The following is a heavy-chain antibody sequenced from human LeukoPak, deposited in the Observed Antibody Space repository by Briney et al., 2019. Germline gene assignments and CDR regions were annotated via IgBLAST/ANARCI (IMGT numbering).Heavy chain of an antibody. Sequence: SETLSLTCTVSGGSNSSYYWSWIRQPPGKGLEWIGYIYYSGSTNYNPSLKSRVTISVDTSKNQFSLKLSSVTAADTAVYYCARWGAAGLDYWGQGTLVAVSS. CDR1: GGSNSSYY. V-gene: IGHV4-59*01. CDR2: IYYSGST. CDR3: ARWGAAGLDY. J-gene: IGHJ4*02. D-gene: IGHD6-13*01.